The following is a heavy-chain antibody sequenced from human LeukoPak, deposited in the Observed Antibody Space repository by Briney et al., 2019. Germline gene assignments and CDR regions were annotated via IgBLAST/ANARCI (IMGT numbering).Heavy chain of an antibody. J-gene: IGHJ1*01. Sequence: GASVKVSCKASGDTFSRHSISWVRQSPGQGLEWMGGITPMFGTSNYAQKFQGRVTITADESTGTAYMELSSLRSEDTAVYYCARDSSEFRSLLFHWGQGTLVTVSS. D-gene: IGHD1-14*01. CDR3: ARDSSEFRSLLFH. CDR1: GDTFSRHS. V-gene: IGHV1-69*13. CDR2: ITPMFGTS.